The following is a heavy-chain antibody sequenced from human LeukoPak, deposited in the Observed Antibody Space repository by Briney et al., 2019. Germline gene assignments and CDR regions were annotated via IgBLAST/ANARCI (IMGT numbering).Heavy chain of an antibody. CDR1: GFNVSNNY. J-gene: IGHJ4*02. CDR2: IFSSGPT. Sequence: GGSLRLSRAASGFNVSNNYMNWVRQAPGKGLEWVSVIFSSGPTYYADSVKGRFTISRDTSKNALYLQMNSLRAEDTAVYYCARAGTQIAAPFDYWGQGTLVTVSS. D-gene: IGHD6-13*01. V-gene: IGHV3-53*01. CDR3: ARAGTQIAAPFDY.